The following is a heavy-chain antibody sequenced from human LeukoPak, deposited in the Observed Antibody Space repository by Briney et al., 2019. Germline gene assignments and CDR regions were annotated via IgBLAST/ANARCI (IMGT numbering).Heavy chain of an antibody. CDR3: ARGIHRSYFDY. CDR1: GYTFTNYG. Sequence: ASVKVSCKASGYTFTNYGFSWVRQAPGQGLEWMGWISPYTGNSNYAQKLQDRLTMTTDTSTSTAYMELRSLRSDDTAVYYCARGIHRSYFDYWGQGTLVTVSS. V-gene: IGHV1-18*01. D-gene: IGHD5-18*01. CDR2: ISPYTGNS. J-gene: IGHJ4*02.